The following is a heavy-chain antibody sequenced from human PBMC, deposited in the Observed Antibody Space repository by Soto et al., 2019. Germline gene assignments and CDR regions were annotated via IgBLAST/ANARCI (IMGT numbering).Heavy chain of an antibody. Sequence: EVQLLESAGGLVQPGGSLRLSCAASGVTFSNYAMSWVGQAPGKGLEWGSAISYGGGTSYYADSVKGRFTISRDNSKNTLYLQMNSLRAEDTAAYYCAKNPGYYYDSTGYHFDYWGQGTLVTVSS. J-gene: IGHJ4*02. D-gene: IGHD3-22*01. CDR3: AKNPGYYYDSTGYHFDY. CDR2: ISYGGGTS. CDR1: GVTFSNYA. V-gene: IGHV3-23*01.